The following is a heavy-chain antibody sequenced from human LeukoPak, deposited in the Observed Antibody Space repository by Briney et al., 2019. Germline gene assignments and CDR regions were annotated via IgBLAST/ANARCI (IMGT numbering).Heavy chain of an antibody. CDR2: ISSSSSTI. J-gene: IGHJ4*02. D-gene: IGHD3-16*02. CDR3: ARDTSRYDYVWGSYRSEQFDY. V-gene: IGHV3-48*02. Sequence: GGSLRLSCAASGFTFSSYAMNWVRQAPGKGLEWVSYISSSSSTIYYADSVKGRFTISRDNAKNSLYLQMNSLRDEDTAVYYCARDTSRYDYVWGSYRSEQFDYWGQGTLVTVSS. CDR1: GFTFSSYA.